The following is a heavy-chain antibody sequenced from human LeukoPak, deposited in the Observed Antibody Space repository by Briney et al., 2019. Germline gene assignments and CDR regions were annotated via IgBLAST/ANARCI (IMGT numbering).Heavy chain of an antibody. CDR2: IYYTGST. CDR3: TNSLGVVTPGGMAV. V-gene: IGHV4-59*01. D-gene: IGHD3-3*01. Sequence: SETLSLTCTVSGGSISSYHWSWIRQPPGKGLEWIGHIYYTGSTNYNPSLKSRVTISLDTSKNQFSLKLSSVTAADTAVYYCTNSLGVVTPGGMAVGGKGTTVTV. CDR1: GGSISSYH. J-gene: IGHJ6*04.